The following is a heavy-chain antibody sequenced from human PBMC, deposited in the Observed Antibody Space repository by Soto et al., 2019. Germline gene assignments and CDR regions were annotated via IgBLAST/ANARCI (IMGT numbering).Heavy chain of an antibody. D-gene: IGHD6-13*01. J-gene: IGHJ4*02. CDR2: IIPILGIA. Sequence: QVQLVQSGAEVKKPGSSVKVSCKASGGTFSSYTISWVRQAPGQGLEWMGRIIPILGIANYAQKFQGRVTFTADKSTRTAYMELSSLRSEDTAVYYCARGGSSLAWGQGTLVTVSS. CDR1: GGTFSSYT. V-gene: IGHV1-69*02. CDR3: ARGGSSLA.